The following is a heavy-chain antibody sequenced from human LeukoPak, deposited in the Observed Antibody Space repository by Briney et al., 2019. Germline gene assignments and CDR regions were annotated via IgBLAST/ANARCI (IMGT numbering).Heavy chain of an antibody. V-gene: IGHV3-20*01. J-gene: IGHJ2*01. D-gene: IGHD4-17*01. CDR1: GFTFDDYG. CDR3: ARDLMTTVPFGYFDL. Sequence: GGSLRLSCAASGFTFDDYGMSWVRQVPGRGLEWVSGINWNGRSTGYADSVKGRFTISRDNAKNSLYLQMNSLRAEDTALYHCARDLMTTVPFGYFDLWGRGTLVTVSS. CDR2: INWNGRST.